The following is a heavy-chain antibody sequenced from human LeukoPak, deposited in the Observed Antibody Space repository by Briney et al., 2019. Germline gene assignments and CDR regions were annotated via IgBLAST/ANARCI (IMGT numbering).Heavy chain of an antibody. CDR1: GFDFSDFY. V-gene: IGHV3-73*01. CDR2: IRTKPNSYTT. CDR3: TRQHCSGGTCSYVDY. J-gene: IGHJ4*02. Sequence: GGSLRLSCAASGFDFSDFYMHWVRQASGRGLEWVCLIRTKPNSYTTVYAASVKGRFTISRDDSKNTAYLQMNSLKAEDTAVYYCTRQHCSGGTCSYVDYWGQGTLVTVSS. D-gene: IGHD2-15*01.